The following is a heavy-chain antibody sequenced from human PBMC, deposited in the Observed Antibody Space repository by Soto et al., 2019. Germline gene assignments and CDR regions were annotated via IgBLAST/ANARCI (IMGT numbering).Heavy chain of an antibody. Sequence: ASVKVSCKASGYTFSDYGITWVRQAPGQGLEWMGWISISSGNTHFEESLQGRVTMTSDKTSTAYMELWRLRSDDSVMYYCARSYNYGSYWYFDLWGRGTLVTVSS. J-gene: IGHJ2*01. CDR1: GYTFSDYG. CDR2: ISISSGNT. V-gene: IGHV1-18*04. D-gene: IGHD3-10*01. CDR3: ARSYNYGSYWYFDL.